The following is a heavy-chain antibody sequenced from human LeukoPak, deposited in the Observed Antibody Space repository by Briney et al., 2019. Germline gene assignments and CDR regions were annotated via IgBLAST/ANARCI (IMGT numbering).Heavy chain of an antibody. CDR3: AKALWGTGAFDI. J-gene: IGHJ3*02. CDR2: ISGSGGST. CDR1: GFTFSSYA. D-gene: IGHD3-16*01. Sequence: PGGSLRLSCAASGFTFSSYAMSWARQAPGKGLEWVSAISGSGGSTYYADSVKGRFTISRDNSKNTLYLQMNSLRAEDTAVYYCAKALWGTGAFDIWGQGTMVTVSS. V-gene: IGHV3-23*01.